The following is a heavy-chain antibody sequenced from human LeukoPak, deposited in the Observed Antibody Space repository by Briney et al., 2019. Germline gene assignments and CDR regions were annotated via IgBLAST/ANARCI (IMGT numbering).Heavy chain of an antibody. CDR1: GGTFSSYA. CDR3: ARDSYGSWNCMDV. Sequence: GASVKVSCKASGGTFSSYAISWVRQAPGPGLEWMGGIIPIFGTANYAQKFQGRVTITADKSTSTAYMELSSLRSEDTAAYYCARDSYGSWNCMDVWGKGTTVSVSS. V-gene: IGHV1-69*06. J-gene: IGHJ6*04. D-gene: IGHD3-10*01. CDR2: IIPIFGTA.